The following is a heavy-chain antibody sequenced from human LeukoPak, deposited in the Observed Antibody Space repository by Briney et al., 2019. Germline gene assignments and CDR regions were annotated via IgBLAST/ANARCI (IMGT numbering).Heavy chain of an antibody. CDR3: TKTAPAAIYWFDP. J-gene: IGHJ5*02. V-gene: IGHV3-23*01. CDR1: GFTFSSYA. CDR2: ISGSGGST. D-gene: IGHD2-2*02. Sequence: TGGSLRLSCAASGFTFSSYAMTWVRQAPEKGLEWVSAISGSGGSTYYADSVKGRFTISRDNSKNTLYLQMNSLRAEDTAVYYCTKTAPAAIYWFDPWGQGTLVTVSS.